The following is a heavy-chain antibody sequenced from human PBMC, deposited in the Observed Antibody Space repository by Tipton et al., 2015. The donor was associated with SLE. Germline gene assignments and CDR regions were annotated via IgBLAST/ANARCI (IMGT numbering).Heavy chain of an antibody. CDR2: INPSGGST. Sequence: QSGAEVKKPGASVKVSCTASGYTFPSYYMHWVRQAPGQGLEWMGIINPSGGSTSYAQKFQGRVTMTRDTSTSPVYMELSSLRSEDAAVYYCARSGYYPSDAFDIWGQGTMGPVSS. V-gene: IGHV1-46*01. CDR3: ARSGYYPSDAFDI. J-gene: IGHJ3*02. CDR1: GYTFPSYY. D-gene: IGHD3-3*01.